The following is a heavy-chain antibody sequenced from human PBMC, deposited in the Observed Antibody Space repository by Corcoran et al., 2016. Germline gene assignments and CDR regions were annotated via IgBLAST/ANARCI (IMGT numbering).Heavy chain of an antibody. CDR1: GFTFSNAW. V-gene: IGHV3-15*01. CDR3: AMVRTGGFDP. CDR2: IKSKTDGGTT. D-gene: IGHD3-10*01. Sequence: EVQLVESGGGLVKPGGSLRLSRAVSGFTFSNAWMSWVRQAPGKGLEWVGRIKSKTDGGTTDYAAPVKGRFTISRDDSKNTLYLQMNSLKTEDTAVYYCAMVRTGGFDPWGQGTLVTVSS. J-gene: IGHJ5*02.